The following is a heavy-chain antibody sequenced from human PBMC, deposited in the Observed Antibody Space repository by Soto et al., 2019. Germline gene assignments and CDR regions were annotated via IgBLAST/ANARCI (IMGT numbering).Heavy chain of an antibody. Sequence: EVQLVESGGGLVQPGGSLRLSCAASGFTLSDHYMDWVRQAPGKGLEWVGRTRNKANSYTTEYAASVKGRFIISRDDSENSLCLQMNSLKTDDTAVYYCSRGAWEQQKSEGYYYGLDVWGLGTTVTVSS. CDR3: SRGAWEQQKSEGYYYGLDV. CDR1: GFTLSDHY. J-gene: IGHJ6*02. CDR2: TRNKANSYTT. D-gene: IGHD6-13*01. V-gene: IGHV3-72*01.